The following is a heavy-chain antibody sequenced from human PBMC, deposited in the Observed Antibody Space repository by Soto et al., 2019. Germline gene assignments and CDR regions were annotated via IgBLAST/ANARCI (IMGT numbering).Heavy chain of an antibody. CDR2: IDPSDSYT. CDR3: ARSYSSSWLRDYNWFDP. V-gene: IGHV5-10-1*01. CDR1: GYSFTSYW. J-gene: IGHJ5*02. Sequence: GESLKISCKGSGYSFTSYWISWVRQMPGKGLEWMGRIDPSDSYTNYSPSFQGHVTISADKSISTAYLQWSSLKASDTAMYYCARSYSSSWLRDYNWFDPWGQGTLVTAPQ. D-gene: IGHD6-13*01.